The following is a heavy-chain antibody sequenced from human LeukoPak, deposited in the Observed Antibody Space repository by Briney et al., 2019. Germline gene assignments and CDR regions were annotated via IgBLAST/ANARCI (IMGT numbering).Heavy chain of an antibody. CDR3: ARATSVYYYDSKGDAFDI. CDR2: MCYSGST. D-gene: IGHD3-22*01. CDR1: GGSISSYY. V-gene: IGHV4-59*01. Sequence: PSETLSLTCTVSGGSISSYYWSWIRQPPAQGLEWMGYMCYSGSTNYNPSLKSRVTISVDTSKNQFSLKLSSVTAADTAVYYCARATSVYYYDSKGDAFDIWGQGTMVTVSS. J-gene: IGHJ3*02.